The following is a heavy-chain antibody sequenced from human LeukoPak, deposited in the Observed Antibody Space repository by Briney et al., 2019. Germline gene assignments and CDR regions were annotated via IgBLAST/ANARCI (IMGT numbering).Heavy chain of an antibody. CDR3: ARDTLYYYDSSGYYYGNYYFDY. J-gene: IGHJ4*02. D-gene: IGHD3-22*01. CDR2: IKQDGSEK. Sequence: SGGSLRLSCAASGFTFSRYWMSWVRQAPGKGLEWVANIKQDGSEKYYVDSVKGRSTISRDNAKNSLYLQMNSLRAEDTAVYYCARDTLYYYDSSGYYYGNYYFDYWGQGTLVTVSS. V-gene: IGHV3-7*01. CDR1: GFTFSRYW.